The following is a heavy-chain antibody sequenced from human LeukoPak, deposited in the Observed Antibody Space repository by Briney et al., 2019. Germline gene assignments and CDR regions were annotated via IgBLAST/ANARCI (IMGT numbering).Heavy chain of an antibody. Sequence: GPSLRPSCAASGFTFSVYSMSWVRQAPGKGLEWISYIGIDSGNTNYADSVKGRFTISGDKAKNSLYLQMNSLRVEDTAVYYCARDYKYAFDNWGQGTLVTVSP. V-gene: IGHV3-48*01. CDR1: GFTFSVYS. J-gene: IGHJ4*02. D-gene: IGHD5-24*01. CDR3: ARDYKYAFDN. CDR2: IGIDSGNT.